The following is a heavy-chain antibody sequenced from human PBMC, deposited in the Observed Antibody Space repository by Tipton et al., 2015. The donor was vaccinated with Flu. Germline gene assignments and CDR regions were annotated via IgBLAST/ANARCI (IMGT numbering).Heavy chain of an antibody. D-gene: IGHD3-10*01. CDR3: AKDNSSMIRGVGVVDH. CDR2: ISYDGSNK. Sequence: SLRLSCAASGFTFSSYGMHWVRQAPGMGLEWEVVISYDGSNKYFADSVKGRFTISRDNSKNTLNLQMKSLRVEDTAVYYCAKDNSSMIRGVGVVDHWAQGNLVPVSS. CDR1: GFTFSSYG. V-gene: IGHV3-30*18. J-gene: IGHJ4*02.